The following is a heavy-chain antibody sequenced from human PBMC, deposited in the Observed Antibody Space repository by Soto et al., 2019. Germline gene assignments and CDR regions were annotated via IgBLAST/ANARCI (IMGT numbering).Heavy chain of an antibody. V-gene: IGHV1-18*04. CDR1: SCNFKSYD. D-gene: IGHD5-12*01. J-gene: IGHJ6*02. Sequence: ASVKVSCKESSCNFKSYDLMWLRKAPGQGLEWMGWISGENGKADYAENFQGGVIMTKYTSTATASMTLRGLRSDDTAVYYCSRNGYIGIFAMGVWGQ. CDR3: SRNGYIGIFAMGV. CDR2: ISGENGKA.